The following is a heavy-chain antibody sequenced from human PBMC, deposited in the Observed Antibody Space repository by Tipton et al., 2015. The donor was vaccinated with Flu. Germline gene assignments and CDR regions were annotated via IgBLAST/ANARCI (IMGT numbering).Heavy chain of an antibody. CDR1: GGSISSYY. CDR3: ARETNYGGNSGYDY. J-gene: IGHJ4*02. V-gene: IGHV4-59*01. Sequence: TLSLTCTVSGGSISSYYWSWIRQPPGKGLEWIGYIYYSGSTNYNPSLKSRVTISVDTSKNQFSLKLSSVTAADTAVYYCARETNYGGNSGYDYWGQGTLVTVSS. D-gene: IGHD4-23*01. CDR2: IYYSGST.